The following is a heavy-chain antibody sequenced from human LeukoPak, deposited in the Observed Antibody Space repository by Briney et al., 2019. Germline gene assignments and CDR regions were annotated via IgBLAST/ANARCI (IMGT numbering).Heavy chain of an antibody. CDR1: GGSISSSNR. V-gene: IGHV4-4*02. Sequence: SETLSLTCAVSGGSISSSNRWSWVRQPPGKGLEWIGEIYHSGSTNYNPSLKSRVTISVDKSKNQFSLKLSSVTAADTAVYYCARSYSSSWSLVGPWFDPWGQGTLVTVSS. J-gene: IGHJ5*02. D-gene: IGHD6-13*01. CDR2: IYHSGST. CDR3: ARSYSSSWSLVGPWFDP.